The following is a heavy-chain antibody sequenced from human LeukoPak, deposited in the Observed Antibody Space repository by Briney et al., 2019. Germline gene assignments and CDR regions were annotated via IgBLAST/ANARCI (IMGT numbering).Heavy chain of an antibody. CDR2: IYSSGST. CDR1: GASISSGSNY. Sequence: PSETLSLTCSVSGASISSGSNYWGWIRQPPGKTLEWIGSIYSSGSTYYNPSLKSRVTISVDTSKNQFSLKLSSVTAADTAVYYCARTYNWNDAPLLGAFDIWGQGTMVTVSS. V-gene: IGHV4-39*07. D-gene: IGHD1-1*01. CDR3: ARTYNWNDAPLLGAFDI. J-gene: IGHJ3*02.